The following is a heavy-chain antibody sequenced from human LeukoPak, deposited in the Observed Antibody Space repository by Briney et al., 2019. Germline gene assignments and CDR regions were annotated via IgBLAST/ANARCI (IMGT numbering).Heavy chain of an antibody. V-gene: IGHV3-48*03. Sequence: GGSLRLSCSESGFTFSSYEMNWVRQAPRKGLEWVSHISSSGGSTNYADSVKGRFTISRDNAKNSLYLQMNSLRAEDTAIYYCARGSGDLYFDFWGQGTLVTVSS. CDR1: GFTFSSYE. D-gene: IGHD2-21*02. J-gene: IGHJ4*02. CDR3: ARGSGDLYFDF. CDR2: ISSSGGST.